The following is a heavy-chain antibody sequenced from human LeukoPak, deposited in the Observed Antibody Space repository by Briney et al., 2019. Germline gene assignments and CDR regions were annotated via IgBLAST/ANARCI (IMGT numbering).Heavy chain of an antibody. D-gene: IGHD3-9*01. CDR3: AKDGTYYDILTGYQQLDY. Sequence: PGGSLRLSCAASGFTFSSYGMSWVRQAPGKGLEWVAVISYDGSNKYYADSVKGRFTISRDNSKNTLYLQMNSLRAEDTAVYYCAKDGTYYDILTGYQQLDYWGQGTLVTVSS. J-gene: IGHJ4*02. V-gene: IGHV3-30*18. CDR2: ISYDGSNK. CDR1: GFTFSSYG.